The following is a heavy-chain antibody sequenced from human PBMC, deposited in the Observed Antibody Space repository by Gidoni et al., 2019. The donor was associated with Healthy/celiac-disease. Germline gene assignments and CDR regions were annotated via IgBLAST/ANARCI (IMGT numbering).Heavy chain of an antibody. CDR1: GFPFTSYA. Sequence: EVQLLESGGGLVQPGGSLRLSCAASGFPFTSYAMRWVRQAPGKGLAWGLAISGSGGSTYYADSVKGRFTISRDNSKNTLDLQMNSLRAEDTAVYYCAKCVVMDFWSGYYNKYYFDYWGQGTLVTVSS. CDR3: AKCVVMDFWSGYYNKYYFDY. J-gene: IGHJ4*02. CDR2: ISGSGGST. V-gene: IGHV3-23*01. D-gene: IGHD3-3*01.